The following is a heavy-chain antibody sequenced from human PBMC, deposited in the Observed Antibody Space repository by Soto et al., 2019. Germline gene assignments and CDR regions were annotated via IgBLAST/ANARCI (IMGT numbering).Heavy chain of an antibody. J-gene: IGHJ5*02. V-gene: IGHV4-34*01. D-gene: IGHD6-13*01. CDR2: INHSGST. Sequence: SETLSLTCAVYGGSFSGYYWSWIRQPPGKGLEWIGEINHSGSTNYNPSLKSRVTISVDTSKNQFSLKLSSVTAADTAVYYCARREYNFWGIAAAGNWFDPWGQGTLVTSPQ. CDR1: GGSFSGYY. CDR3: ARREYNFWGIAAAGNWFDP.